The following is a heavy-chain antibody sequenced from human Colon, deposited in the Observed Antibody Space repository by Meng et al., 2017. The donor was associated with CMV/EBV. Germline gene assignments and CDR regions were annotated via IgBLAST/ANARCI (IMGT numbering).Heavy chain of an antibody. CDR3: ASYTWTQLCI. CDR1: GFSFSTYS. D-gene: IGHD5-18*01. Sequence: GESLKFSCAASGFSFSTYSMNWVRQAPGEGLEWVSSISSGSSDIYYADSVKGRFTISRDNAKNSLYLQMDSLRAKDTAVYYCASYTWTQLCIWGQGTLVTVSS. V-gene: IGHV3-21*01. J-gene: IGHJ4*02. CDR2: ISSGSSDI.